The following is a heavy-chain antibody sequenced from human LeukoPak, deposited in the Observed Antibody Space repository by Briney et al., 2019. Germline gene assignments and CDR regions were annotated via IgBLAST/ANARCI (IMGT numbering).Heavy chain of an antibody. CDR2: INPNSGGT. CDR1: GYTFTGYY. Sequence: ASVKVSCKASGYTFTGYYMHWVRQAPGQGLEWMGLINPNSGGTNYAQKFQGRVTMTRDTSISTAYMELSRLRSDDTAVYYCASPGLSYSSSSGRGDYYYYMDVWGKGTTVTVSS. CDR3: ASPGLSYSSSSGRGDYYYYMDV. J-gene: IGHJ6*03. D-gene: IGHD6-6*01. V-gene: IGHV1-2*02.